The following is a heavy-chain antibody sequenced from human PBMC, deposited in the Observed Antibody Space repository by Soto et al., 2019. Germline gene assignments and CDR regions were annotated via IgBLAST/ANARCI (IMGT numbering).Heavy chain of an antibody. CDR3: AREGLYGSIQDNTFDI. J-gene: IGHJ3*02. CDR2: MNPNSGNT. Sequence: QVQLVQSGAEVKRSGASVRISCKASGYTFNRHDINWVRQATGQGPEWIGWMNPNSGNTGYAQKFQGRVTMTRDSFITTAYMDLSRLTSEDTAIYYCAREGLYGSIQDNTFDIWGQGTMVSVSS. CDR1: GYTFNRHD. D-gene: IGHD6-19*01. V-gene: IGHV1-8*01.